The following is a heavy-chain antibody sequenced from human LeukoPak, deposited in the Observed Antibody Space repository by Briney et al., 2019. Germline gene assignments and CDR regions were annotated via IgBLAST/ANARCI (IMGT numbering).Heavy chain of an antibody. CDR1: GGSISSGTYY. J-gene: IGHJ4*02. CDR3: ARVSRDGPDGYYFDY. D-gene: IGHD5-24*01. CDR2: IYYSGST. V-gene: IGHV4-39*07. Sequence: PSETLSLTCTVSGGSISSGTYYRGWIRQPPGKGLEWIGSIYYSGSTNYNPSLKSRVTISVDTSKNQFSLKLSSVTAADTVVYYCARVSRDGPDGYYFDYWGQGTLVTVSS.